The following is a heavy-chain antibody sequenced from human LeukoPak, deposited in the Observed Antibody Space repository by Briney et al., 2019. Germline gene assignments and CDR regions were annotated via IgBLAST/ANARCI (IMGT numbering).Heavy chain of an antibody. CDR1: GFTFDDYG. V-gene: IGHV4-59*01. J-gene: IGHJ3*01. D-gene: IGHD3-3*01. CDR2: IYYSGST. Sequence: GSLRLSCAASGFTFDDYGMSWIRQPPGKGLEWIGYIYYSGSTNYNPSLKSRVTISVDTSKNQFSLKLSSVTAADTAVYYCAMNYDFWSGYYKWGQGTMVTVSS. CDR3: AMNYDFWSGYYK.